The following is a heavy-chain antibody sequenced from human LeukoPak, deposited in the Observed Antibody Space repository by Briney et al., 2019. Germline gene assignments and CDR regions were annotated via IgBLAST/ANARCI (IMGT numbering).Heavy chain of an antibody. J-gene: IGHJ3*02. CDR3: AREYSSSSGRAFDI. CDR2: ISSSSSTI. V-gene: IGHV3-48*02. D-gene: IGHD6-6*01. CDR1: GFTLSTYS. Sequence: GGSLRLSCAASGFTLSTYSMNWVRQAPGKGLQWFSYISSSSSTIYYADSVKGRFTISRDNAKNSLYLQMNSLRDEDTAVYYCAREYSSSSGRAFDIWGQGKMVTVSS.